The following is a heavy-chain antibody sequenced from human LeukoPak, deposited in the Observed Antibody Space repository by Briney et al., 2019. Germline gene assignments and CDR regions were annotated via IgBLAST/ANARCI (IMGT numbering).Heavy chain of an antibody. CDR2: IIPSLGIA. Sequence: GASVKVSCKASGGTFSSYAISWVRQAPGQGLEWMGRIIPSLGIANYAQKFQGRVTITADKSTSTAYMELSSLRSEDTAVYYCARALGIAAAGPGYWGQGTLVTVSS. CDR1: GGTFSSYA. CDR3: ARALGIAAAGPGY. V-gene: IGHV1-69*04. J-gene: IGHJ4*02. D-gene: IGHD6-13*01.